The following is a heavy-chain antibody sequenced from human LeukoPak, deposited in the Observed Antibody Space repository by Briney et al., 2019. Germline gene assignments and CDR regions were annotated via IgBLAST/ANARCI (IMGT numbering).Heavy chain of an antibody. J-gene: IGHJ6*02. CDR3: AKHASVVVVPSAMDV. D-gene: IGHD2-2*01. CDR2: ISGSGGST. V-gene: IGHV3-23*01. CDR1: GFTFSSYA. Sequence: GGSLRLSCAASGFTFSSYAMSWVRQAPGKGLEWVSAISGSGGSTYYADSVKGRFTISRDNSKNTLSLQMNSLRAEDTALYYCAKHASVVVVPSAMDVWGQGTTVTVSS.